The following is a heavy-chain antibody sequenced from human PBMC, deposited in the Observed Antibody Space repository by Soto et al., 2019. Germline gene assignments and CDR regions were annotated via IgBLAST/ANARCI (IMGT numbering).Heavy chain of an antibody. Sequence: EVQLVESGGGLVQPGGSLRLSCAASGFSFRSYWMSWVRQAPGKGLEWVANIKPDGSEKYYVDSVKGRFTISRDNAKNSLYLQMNSLRAEDTAVYYCARPQPYGELLYYFDYWGQGTLVTVSS. CDR3: ARPQPYGELLYYFDY. V-gene: IGHV3-7*03. D-gene: IGHD1-7*01. CDR2: IKPDGSEK. J-gene: IGHJ4*02. CDR1: GFSFRSYW.